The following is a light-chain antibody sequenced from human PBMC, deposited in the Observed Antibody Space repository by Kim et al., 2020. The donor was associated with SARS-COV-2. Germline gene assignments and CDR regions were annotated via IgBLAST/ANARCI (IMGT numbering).Light chain of an antibody. V-gene: IGLV1-51*01. CDR1: SSNIGNNF. CDR2: DNN. Sequence: GQKVTISCYGSSSNIGNNFVSWYQQLPGAAPKLLIYDNNNRPSWIPDRFSGSKSGTSATLDIAGLQTGDEGDYYCATWDSTLSVGVFGGGTQLTVL. CDR3: ATWDSTLSVGV. J-gene: IGLJ2*01.